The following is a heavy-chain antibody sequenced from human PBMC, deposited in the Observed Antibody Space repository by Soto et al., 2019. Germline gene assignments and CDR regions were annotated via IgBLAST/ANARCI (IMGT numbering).Heavy chain of an antibody. V-gene: IGHV4-31*03. CDR3: ARVGAAAGTRWFDP. J-gene: IGHJ5*02. Sequence: SETLSITCTVSGGSISSGGYYWSWIRQHPGKGLEWIGYIYYSGSTYYNPSLKSRVTISVDTSKNQFSLKLSSVTAADTAVYYCARVGAAAGTRWFDPWGQGTLVTVSS. CDR1: GGSISSGGYY. D-gene: IGHD6-13*01. CDR2: IYYSGST.